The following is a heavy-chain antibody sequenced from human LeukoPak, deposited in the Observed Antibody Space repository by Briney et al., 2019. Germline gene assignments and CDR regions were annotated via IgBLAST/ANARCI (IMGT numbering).Heavy chain of an antibody. CDR1: GFTFSSYA. CDR2: ISGSGGST. Sequence: GGSLRFSCAASGFTFSSYAMSWVRQAPGIGLEWVSAISGSGGSTYYADSVKGRFTISRDNSKNTLYLQMNSLRAEDTAVYYCATKGGVVVVTAIEFWGQGTLVTVSS. D-gene: IGHD2-21*02. J-gene: IGHJ4*02. V-gene: IGHV3-23*01. CDR3: ATKGGVVVVTAIEF.